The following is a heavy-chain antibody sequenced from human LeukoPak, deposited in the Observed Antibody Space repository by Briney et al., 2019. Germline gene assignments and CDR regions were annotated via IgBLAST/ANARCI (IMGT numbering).Heavy chain of an antibody. J-gene: IGHJ4*02. Sequence: SETLSLTCTVSGNSFGDYYWSWIRQPAGKGLEWIGYIYYSGSTNYNPSLKSRVTISLDTSKNQFSLKLSSVTAADTAMYYCARVSRGNSVGGDYWGQGTLDTVSS. CDR2: IYYSGST. CDR3: ARVSRGNSVGGDY. D-gene: IGHD4-23*01. V-gene: IGHV4-59*01. CDR1: GNSFGDYY.